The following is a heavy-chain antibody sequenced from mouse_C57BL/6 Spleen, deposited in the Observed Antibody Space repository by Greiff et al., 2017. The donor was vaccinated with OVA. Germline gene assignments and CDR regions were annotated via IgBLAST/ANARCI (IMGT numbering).Heavy chain of an antibody. Sequence: EVKLQESGEGLVKPGGSLKLSCAASGFTFRSYAMSWVRQTPEKRLEWVAYLSSGGDYIYYADTVKGRFTISRDNARNTLYLQMSSLKSEDTAMYYCTSNWDEYFDVWGTGTTVTVSS. J-gene: IGHJ1*03. CDR1: GFTFRSYA. D-gene: IGHD4-1*02. CDR3: TSNWDEYFDV. V-gene: IGHV5-9-1*02. CDR2: LSSGGDYI.